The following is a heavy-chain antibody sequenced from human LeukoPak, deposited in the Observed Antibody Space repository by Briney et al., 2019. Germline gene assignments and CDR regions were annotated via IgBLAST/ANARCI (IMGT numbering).Heavy chain of an antibody. V-gene: IGHV4-39*07. D-gene: IGHD3-10*01. CDR3: ARGPFGVTKRVPHWFDP. Sequence: TASETLSLTCTVSGGSIRSSYYYWGWIRQPPGKGLEWIGSIYDSGSTYYNPSLKSRVTISVDTSKNQFSLKLSSVTAADTAVYYCARGPFGVTKRVPHWFDPWGQGTLVTVSS. J-gene: IGHJ5*02. CDR2: IYDSGST. CDR1: GGSIRSSYYY.